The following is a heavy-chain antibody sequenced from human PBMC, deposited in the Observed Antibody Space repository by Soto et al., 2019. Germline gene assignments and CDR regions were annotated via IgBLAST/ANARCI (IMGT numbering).Heavy chain of an antibody. J-gene: IGHJ4*02. Sequence: LRLFFAASGFTFSSYAMIWVRPAPGKVLEWVSAISGSVCSTYYADSVKGQFTISRDNSKNTRYLQMNSLRADDTAVYYCAKSIGYYIFDYWGQGTLVTVSS. CDR1: GFTFSSYA. D-gene: IGHD1-26*01. CDR2: ISGSVCST. V-gene: IGHV3-23*01. CDR3: AKSIGYYIFDY.